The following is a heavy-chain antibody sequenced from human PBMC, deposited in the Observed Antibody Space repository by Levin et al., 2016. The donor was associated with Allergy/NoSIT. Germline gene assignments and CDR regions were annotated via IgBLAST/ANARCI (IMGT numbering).Heavy chain of an antibody. V-gene: IGHV3-7*04. J-gene: IGHJ4*02. Sequence: VRQAPGKGLEWVANINQHGSAEYYVGSVKGRFTISRDNAKNSLYLQMNSLRAEDTAVYYCARVHDTAYLEYWGQGTLVTVSS. CDR3: ARVHDTAYLEY. D-gene: IGHD3-9*01. CDR2: INQHGSAE.